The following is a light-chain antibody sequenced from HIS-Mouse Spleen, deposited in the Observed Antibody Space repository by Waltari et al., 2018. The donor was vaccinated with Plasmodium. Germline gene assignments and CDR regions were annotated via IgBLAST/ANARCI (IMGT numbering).Light chain of an antibody. V-gene: IGLV3-27*01. J-gene: IGLJ3*02. Sequence: SYELTQPSSVSVSPGQTARITCPGDVLAKKYSRWFQPKPGQAPVLVIYKDSERPPGIPERFSGSSSGTTVTLTISGAQVEDEADYYCYSAADNNLVFGGGTKLTVL. CDR1: VLAKKY. CDR3: YSAADNNLV. CDR2: KDS.